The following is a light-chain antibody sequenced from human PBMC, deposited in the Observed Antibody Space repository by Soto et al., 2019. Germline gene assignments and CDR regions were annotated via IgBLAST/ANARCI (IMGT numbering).Light chain of an antibody. CDR2: DVS. Sequence: QSALTQPHSVSGSPGQSVTISCTGTSSDVGAYNYVSWYQQHPGKAPKLMIYDVSKRPSGVPDRFSGSKSGNTASMTISGLQAEDEADYYCCSYAGSYPLYVFGTATKVTVL. CDR1: SSDVGAYNY. J-gene: IGLJ1*01. V-gene: IGLV2-11*01. CDR3: CSYAGSYPLYV.